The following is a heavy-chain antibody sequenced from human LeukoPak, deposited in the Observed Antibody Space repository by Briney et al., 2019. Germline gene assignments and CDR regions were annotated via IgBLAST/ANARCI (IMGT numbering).Heavy chain of an antibody. D-gene: IGHD3-9*01. CDR1: GFTFSNYG. J-gene: IGHJ3*02. CDR3: AKGLRYYDWSFDAFDI. Sequence: GGSLRLSCAASGFTFSNYGMHWVRRAPGKGLEWVAVIWYDGSNKDYADSVKGRFTISRDNSNNTLYLQMNSLRAGDTAVYYCAKGLRYYDWSFDAFDIWGQGTMVTVSS. CDR2: IWYDGSNK. V-gene: IGHV3-33*06.